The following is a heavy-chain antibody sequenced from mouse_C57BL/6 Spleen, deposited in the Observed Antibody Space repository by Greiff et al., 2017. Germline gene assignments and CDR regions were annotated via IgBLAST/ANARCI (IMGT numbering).Heavy chain of an antibody. CDR3: SRGGSHYTMDY. Sequence: VQLQQSGAELVKPGASVKMSCKASGYTFTSYWITWVKQRPGQGLEWIGDIYPGSGSNNYNEKVKSKATLTIDTCSSTAYMQLSSLTSEDSEVYACSRGGSHYTMDYWGQGTSVTVSA. D-gene: IGHD1-1*01. J-gene: IGHJ4*01. CDR2: IYPGSGSN. V-gene: IGHV1-55*01. CDR1: GYTFTSYW.